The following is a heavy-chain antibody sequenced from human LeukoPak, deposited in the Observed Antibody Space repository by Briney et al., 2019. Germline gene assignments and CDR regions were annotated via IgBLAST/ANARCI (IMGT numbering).Heavy chain of an antibody. CDR2: IKQDGSEK. CDR1: GFTFSSYW. V-gene: IGHV3-7*01. Sequence: GGSLRLSCAASGFTFSSYWMSWVRQAPGKGLEWVANIKQDGSEKYYVDSVKGRFTISRDNAKNSLYLQMNSLRAEDTAVYYCAGQRYSGSSQHFDYWGQGTLVTVSS. J-gene: IGHJ4*02. CDR3: AGQRYSGSSQHFDY. D-gene: IGHD1-26*01.